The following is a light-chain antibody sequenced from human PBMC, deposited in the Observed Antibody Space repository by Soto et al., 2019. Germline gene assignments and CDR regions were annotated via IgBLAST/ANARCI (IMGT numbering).Light chain of an antibody. CDR3: QQRCNWPPVT. CDR1: QSISSY. Sequence: EIVLTQSPATLSLSPGQRVTLSCRASQSISSYLAWYQQKPGQAPRLLIFDASNRATGIPARFSGSGSGTDFTLTISSLEPEDFAIYYCQQRCNWPPVTFGGGTKVDI. J-gene: IGKJ4*01. V-gene: IGKV3-11*01. CDR2: DAS.